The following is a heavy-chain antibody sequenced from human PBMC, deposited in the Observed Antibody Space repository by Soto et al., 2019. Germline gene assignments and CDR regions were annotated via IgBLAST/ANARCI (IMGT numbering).Heavy chain of an antibody. J-gene: IGHJ4*02. CDR3: ARDSRYYDSSGYLRDY. V-gene: IGHV1-69*13. CDR1: GGTFSSYA. Sequence: ASVKVSCKASGGTFSSYAISWVRQAPGQGLEWMGGIIPIFGTANYAQKFQGRVTITADESTSTAYMELSSLRSEDTAVYYCARDSRYYDSSGYLRDYWGQGTLVTVSS. D-gene: IGHD3-22*01. CDR2: IIPIFGTA.